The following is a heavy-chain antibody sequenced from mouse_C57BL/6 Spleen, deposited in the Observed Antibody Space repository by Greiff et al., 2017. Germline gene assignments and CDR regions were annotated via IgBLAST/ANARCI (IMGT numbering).Heavy chain of an antibody. CDR1: DYTFTSYW. D-gene: IGHD2-3*01. CDR3: ATGYYYYAMDY. Sequence: QVQLQQPGTELVKPGASVKLSCKASDYTFTSYWMHWVKQRPGQGLEWIGNITPSDGDTNYNEKFKSKATLTVDKSSSTAYMQLSSLTSEDSAVYYCATGYYYYAMDYWGQGTSVTVSS. V-gene: IGHV1-53*01. CDR2: ITPSDGDT. J-gene: IGHJ4*01.